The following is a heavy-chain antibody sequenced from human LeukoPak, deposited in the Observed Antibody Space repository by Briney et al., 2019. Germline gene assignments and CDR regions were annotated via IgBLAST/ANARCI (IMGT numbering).Heavy chain of an antibody. D-gene: IGHD4-17*01. J-gene: IGHJ4*02. V-gene: IGHV3-15*01. CDR1: GFSYAW. Sequence: PGGSLRLSCAASGFSYAWMSWVRQAPGEGLEWVGLLKSKSDGGTTDYAAFVKDRFTISRDDSKNTLYLQMNSLKTEDTAVYYCAKDSHGDSYRHFDYWGQGTLVTVSS. CDR3: AKDSHGDSYRHFDY. CDR2: LKSKSDGGTT.